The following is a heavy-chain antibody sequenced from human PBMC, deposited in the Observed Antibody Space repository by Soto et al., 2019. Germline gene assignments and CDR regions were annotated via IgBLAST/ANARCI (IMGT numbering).Heavy chain of an antibody. D-gene: IGHD6-13*01. J-gene: IGHJ5*02. CDR2: ISYDGSNK. CDR3: AEAAAAGPYNWFDP. Sequence: SCAASGFTFSSYGMHWVREAPGKGLEWVAVISYDGSNKYYADSVKGRFTISRDNSKNTLYLQMNSLRAEDTAVYYCAEAAAAGPYNWFDPWGQGTLVTVSS. CDR1: GFTFSSYG. V-gene: IGHV3-30*18.